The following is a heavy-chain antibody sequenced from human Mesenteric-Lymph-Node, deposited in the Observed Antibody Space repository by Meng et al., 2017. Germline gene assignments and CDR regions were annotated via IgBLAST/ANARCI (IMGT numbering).Heavy chain of an antibody. J-gene: IGHJ6*02. Sequence: GESLKISCAASGFTFSSYGMHWVRQAPGKGLGWVAVIWYDGSNKYYADSVKGRFTISRDNSKNTLYLQMNSLRAEDTAVYYCARDLSYGPYYGMDVWGQGTTVTVSS. V-gene: IGHV3-33*01. CDR2: IWYDGSNK. CDR1: GFTFSSYG. CDR3: ARDLSYGPYYGMDV. D-gene: IGHD5-18*01.